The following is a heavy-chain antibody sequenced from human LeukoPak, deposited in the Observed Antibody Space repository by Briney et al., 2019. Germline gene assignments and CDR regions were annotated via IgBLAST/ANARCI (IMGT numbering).Heavy chain of an antibody. Sequence: GGSLRLSCAASGFTFSSSGMSWVRQAPGKGLEWVSAISGSGGSTYYADSVKGRFTISRDNSKNTLYLQMNSLRAEDTAVYYCANIEMSYSLDYCGEGTLGTASS. J-gene: IGHJ4*02. CDR2: ISGSGGST. CDR1: GFTFSSSG. CDR3: ANIEMSYSLDY. D-gene: IGHD5-24*01. V-gene: IGHV3-23*01.